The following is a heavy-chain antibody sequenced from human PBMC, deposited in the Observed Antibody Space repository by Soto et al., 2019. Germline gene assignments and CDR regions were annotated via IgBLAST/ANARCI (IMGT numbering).Heavy chain of an antibody. D-gene: IGHD5-18*01. J-gene: IGHJ6*02. CDR2: IIPIFGTA. CDR1: GGTFSSYA. Sequence: SVKVSCKASGGTFSSYAISWVRQAPGQRLEWMGGIIPIFGTANYAQKFQGRVTITADESTSTAYMELSSLRSEDTAVYYCARAGTAMVLNYYYYYGMDVWGQGTTVTVSS. CDR3: ARAGTAMVLNYYYYYGMDV. V-gene: IGHV1-69*13.